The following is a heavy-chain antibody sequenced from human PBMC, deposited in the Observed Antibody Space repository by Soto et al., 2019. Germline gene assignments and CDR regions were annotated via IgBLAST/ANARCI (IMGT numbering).Heavy chain of an antibody. CDR3: AKVIYGYTYFDY. J-gene: IGHJ4*02. CDR1: GFTFSSYG. Sequence: GGSLRLSCAASGFTFSSYGMHWVRQAPGKGLEWVAVISYDGSNKYYADSVKGRFTISRDNSKSTLYLQMNSLRAEDTAVYYCAKVIYGYTYFDYWGQGTLVTVSS. D-gene: IGHD5-18*01. V-gene: IGHV3-30*18. CDR2: ISYDGSNK.